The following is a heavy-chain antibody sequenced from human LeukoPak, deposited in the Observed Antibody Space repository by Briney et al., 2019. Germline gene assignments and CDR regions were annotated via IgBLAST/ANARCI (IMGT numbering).Heavy chain of an antibody. V-gene: IGHV3-30*18. J-gene: IGHJ4*02. CDR1: GFTFSSYG. D-gene: IGHD3-22*01. CDR3: AKSAEYYYDSSGYSHFDY. CDR2: ISYDGSNK. Sequence: GGSLRLSCAASGFTFSSYGMHWVRQAPGKGLEWVAVISYDGSNKYYADSVKGRFTISRDNSKNTLYLQMNSLRAEDTAVYYCAKSAEYYYDSSGYSHFDYWGQGTLVTVSS.